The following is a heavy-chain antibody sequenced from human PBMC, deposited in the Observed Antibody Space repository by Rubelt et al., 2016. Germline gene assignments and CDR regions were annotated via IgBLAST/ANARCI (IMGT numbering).Heavy chain of an antibody. CDR1: GGTFSSYA. CDR3: ATTIAIRPYYFDY. V-gene: IGHV1-69*01. Sequence: QVQLVQSGAEVKKPGSSVKVSCKASGGTFSSYAISWVRQAPGQGLEWMVGIIPIFGTANYAQKFQGRITMTADESTSTAYMELSSLRSEDTAVYYCATTIAIRPYYFDYWGQGTLVTVSS. CDR2: IIPIFGTA. J-gene: IGHJ4*02. D-gene: IGHD6-6*01.